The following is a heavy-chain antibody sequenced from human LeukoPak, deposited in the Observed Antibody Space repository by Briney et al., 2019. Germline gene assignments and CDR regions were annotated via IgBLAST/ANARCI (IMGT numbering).Heavy chain of an antibody. Sequence: SETLSLTCAVSGGSISSSNWWSWVRQPPGKGLEWIGEIYHSGSTNYNPSLKSRVTISVDKSKNQFSLKLSSVTAADTAVYYCAGRRVVAATRVWFDPWGQGTLVTVSS. CDR3: AGRRVVAATRVWFDP. J-gene: IGHJ5*02. CDR2: IYHSGST. D-gene: IGHD2-15*01. CDR1: GGSISSSNW. V-gene: IGHV4-4*02.